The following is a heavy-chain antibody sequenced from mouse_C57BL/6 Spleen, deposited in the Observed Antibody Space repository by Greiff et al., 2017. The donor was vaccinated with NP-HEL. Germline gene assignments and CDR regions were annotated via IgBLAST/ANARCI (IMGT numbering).Heavy chain of an antibody. CDR1: GYAFTNYL. D-gene: IGHD1-3*01. CDR2: INPGSGGT. Sequence: QVQLKESGAELVRPGTSVKVSCKASGYAFTNYLIEWVKQRPGQGLEWIGVINPGSGGTNYNEKFKGKATLTADKSSSTAYMQLSSLTSEDSAVYFCARRVGPDYFDYWGQGTTLTVSS. CDR3: ARRVGPDYFDY. V-gene: IGHV1-54*01. J-gene: IGHJ2*01.